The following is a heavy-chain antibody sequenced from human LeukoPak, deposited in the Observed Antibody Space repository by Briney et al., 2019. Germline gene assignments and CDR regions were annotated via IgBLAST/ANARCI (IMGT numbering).Heavy chain of an antibody. CDR3: AKLGYGSGSYSDLDY. J-gene: IGHJ4*02. CDR2: ISGSGGRT. D-gene: IGHD3-10*01. V-gene: IGHV3-23*01. Sequence: GGSLRLSCAASGFTFSSYAMSWVRQAPGKGLEWVSAISGSGGRTYYADSVKGRFTISRDNSKNTLYLQMNSLRAEDTAVYYCAKLGYGSGSYSDLDYWGQGTLVTVSS. CDR1: GFTFSSYA.